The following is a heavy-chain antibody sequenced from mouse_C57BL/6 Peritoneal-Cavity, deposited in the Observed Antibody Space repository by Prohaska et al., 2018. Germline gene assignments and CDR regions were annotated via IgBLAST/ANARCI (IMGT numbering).Heavy chain of an antibody. CDR3: ASSLGYYAMDY. CDR1: GIDFSRYW. V-gene: IGHV4-1*01. D-gene: IGHD4-1*01. Sequence: EVKLLQSGGGLVQPGGSLKLSCAASGIDFSRYWMSWVRRAPGKGLEWIGEINPDSSTINYAPSLKDKFIISRDNAKHTLYLQMCKVRSEDTALYYCASSLGYYAMDYWGQGTSVTVSS. J-gene: IGHJ4*01. CDR2: INPDSSTI.